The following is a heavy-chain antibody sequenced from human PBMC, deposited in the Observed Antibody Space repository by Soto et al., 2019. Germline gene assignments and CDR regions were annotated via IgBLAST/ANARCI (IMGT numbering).Heavy chain of an antibody. CDR2: MSGSGGHK. CDR1: GFSFNFYV. J-gene: IGHJ4*02. Sequence: EVHLLESGGGLVQPGGSLRLSCAASGFSFNFYVMTWVRQAPGKGLEWASGMSGSGGHKYYADSVKGRFTVSRDNSNSTLFLQMNSLRAEDTAVYYCARAVTQYFDSWGQGTLVTVSS. CDR3: ARAVTQYFDS. V-gene: IGHV3-23*01.